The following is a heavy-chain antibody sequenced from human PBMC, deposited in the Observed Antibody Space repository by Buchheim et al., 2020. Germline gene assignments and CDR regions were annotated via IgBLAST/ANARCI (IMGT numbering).Heavy chain of an antibody. V-gene: IGHV3-21*01. J-gene: IGHJ4*02. CDR2: ISSSSSYK. CDR3: ARSNEYSSSHTFDY. D-gene: IGHD6-6*01. CDR1: GFTFSSYS. Sequence: EVQLVESGGGLVKPGGSLRLSCAASGFTFSSYSMNWVRQAPGKGLEWVSSISSSSSYKYYADSMKGRFTISRDNAKSPLYLQMNSLRAEDTAVYYCARSNEYSSSHTFDYWGQGTL.